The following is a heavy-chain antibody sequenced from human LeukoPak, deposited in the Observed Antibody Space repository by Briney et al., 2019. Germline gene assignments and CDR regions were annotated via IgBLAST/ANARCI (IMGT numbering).Heavy chain of an antibody. D-gene: IGHD1-1*01. CDR1: GFTFSSYA. V-gene: IGHV3-7*04. J-gene: IGHJ4*02. CDR3: ARDSPGYLAYDS. Sequence: GGSLRLSCAASGFTFSSYAMSWVRQAPGKGPEWVANIKEDGSATYYVDSVKGRFTISRDNAKKSLYLQMNSLRAEDTAVYYCARDSPGYLAYDSWGQGTLVTVSS. CDR2: IKEDGSAT.